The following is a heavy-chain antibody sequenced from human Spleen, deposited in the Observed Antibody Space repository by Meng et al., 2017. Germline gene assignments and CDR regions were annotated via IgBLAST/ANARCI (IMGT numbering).Heavy chain of an antibody. CDR3: ARLFCSGGSCSRGGGFDI. CDR2: IYHSGSA. Sequence: QVQLQESGPGLVKPSQTLSLTCTVSGDSIASGDYFWSWIRQPPGKGLEWIGYIYHSGSAYYNPSLRSPVTISLDMSNNQFSLKLNSVTAADTAVYYCARLFCSGGSCSRGGGFDIWGQGTMVTVSS. D-gene: IGHD2-15*01. J-gene: IGHJ3*02. V-gene: IGHV4-30-4*01. CDR1: GDSIASGDYF.